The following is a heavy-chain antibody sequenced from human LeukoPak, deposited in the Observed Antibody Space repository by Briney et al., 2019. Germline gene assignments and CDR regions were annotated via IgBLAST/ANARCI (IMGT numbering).Heavy chain of an antibody. J-gene: IGHJ6*03. CDR1: GYPIRSGYY. CDR2: IYHSGST. D-gene: IGHD3-3*01. Sequence: PSETLSLTCAVSGYPIRSGYYWGWTRQPPGKGLERIGSIYHSGSTYYNPSLKSRVNISVDTSKNQFSLKLSSVTAADTAVYYCARHVYTDCWSGYLPDYYYYYDMDVWGKGTTVTVSS. V-gene: IGHV4-38-2*01. CDR3: ARHVYTDCWSGYLPDYYYYYDMDV.